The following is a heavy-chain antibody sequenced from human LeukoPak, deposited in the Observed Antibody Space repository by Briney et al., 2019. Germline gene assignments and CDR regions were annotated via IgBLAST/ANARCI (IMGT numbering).Heavy chain of an antibody. CDR3: AKDLGPYYGSGSYYLDY. CDR2: ISSSGSTI. J-gene: IGHJ4*02. D-gene: IGHD3-10*01. V-gene: IGHV3-48*03. Sequence: PGGSLRLSCAASGFTFSSYEMNWVRQAPGKGLEWVSYISSSGSTIYYADSVKGRFTISRDNAKNSLYLQMNSLRAEDTAVYYCAKDLGPYYGSGSYYLDYWGQGTLVTVSS. CDR1: GFTFSSYE.